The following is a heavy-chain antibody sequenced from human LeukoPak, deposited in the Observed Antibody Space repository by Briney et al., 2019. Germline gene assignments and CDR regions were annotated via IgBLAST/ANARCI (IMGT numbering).Heavy chain of an antibody. J-gene: IGHJ3*02. Sequence: GRSLRLSCAASGFTFSSYAMHWVRQAPGKGLEWVAVISYDGSNKYYADSVKGRFTISRDNSKNTLYLQMNSLRAGDTAVYYCARVRVVRGVNDAFDIWGQGTMVTVSS. CDR3: ARVRVVRGVNDAFDI. D-gene: IGHD3-10*01. CDR1: GFTFSSYA. V-gene: IGHV3-30-3*01. CDR2: ISYDGSNK.